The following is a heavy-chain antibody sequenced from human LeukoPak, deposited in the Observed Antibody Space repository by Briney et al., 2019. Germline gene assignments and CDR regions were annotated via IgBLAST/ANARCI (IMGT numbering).Heavy chain of an antibody. J-gene: IGHJ4*02. Sequence: ASVKVSCKDSGYTLTELSMHWVRQAPGKGLEWMGGFDPEDGETIYAQKFQGRVTMTEDTSTDTAYMELSSLRSEDTAVYYCATDGPEYSSSLGPGDYWGQGTLVTVSS. CDR1: GYTLTELS. CDR2: FDPEDGET. D-gene: IGHD6-13*01. CDR3: ATDGPEYSSSLGPGDY. V-gene: IGHV1-24*01.